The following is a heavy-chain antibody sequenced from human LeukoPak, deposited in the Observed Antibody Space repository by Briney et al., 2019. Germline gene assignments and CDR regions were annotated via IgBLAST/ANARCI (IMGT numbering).Heavy chain of an antibody. V-gene: IGHV3-21*01. CDR1: GFTFSSYS. J-gene: IGHJ4*02. Sequence: GGSLRLSCAASGFTFSSYSMIWVRQAPGKGLEWVSSISSSSSYIYYADSVKGRFTISRDNAKNSLYLQMNSLRAEDTAVYYCARGLAGRFDYWGQGTLVTVSS. CDR2: ISSSSSYI. D-gene: IGHD6-13*01. CDR3: ARGLAGRFDY.